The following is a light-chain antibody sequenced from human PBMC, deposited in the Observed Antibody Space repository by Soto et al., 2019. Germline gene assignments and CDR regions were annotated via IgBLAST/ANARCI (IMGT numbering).Light chain of an antibody. J-gene: IGKJ1*01. CDR1: QSISSW. CDR2: KAS. CDR3: QQYSGYPGT. V-gene: IGKV1-5*03. Sequence: DIQMTQSPSTLSASVGDRVTITCRASQSISSWLAWYQQKPQKAPKLLISKASSLESGIPSRFSGSGSGTEFTLTFSSLQPDDFATYYCQQYSGYPGTFGQGTKVEVK.